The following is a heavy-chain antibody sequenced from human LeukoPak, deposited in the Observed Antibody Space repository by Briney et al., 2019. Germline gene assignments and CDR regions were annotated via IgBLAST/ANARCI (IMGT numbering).Heavy chain of an antibody. CDR1: GGSISSSSYY. CDR3: ARSAGSSSWYGWFDP. D-gene: IGHD6-13*01. Sequence: SETLSLTCTVSGGSISSSSYYWGWIRQPPGKGLEWIGSIYYSGSTYYNPSLKSRVTISVDTSKNQFSLKLSSVNAADTAVYYCARSAGSSSWYGWFDPWGQETLVTVSS. V-gene: IGHV4-39*07. CDR2: IYYSGST. J-gene: IGHJ5*02.